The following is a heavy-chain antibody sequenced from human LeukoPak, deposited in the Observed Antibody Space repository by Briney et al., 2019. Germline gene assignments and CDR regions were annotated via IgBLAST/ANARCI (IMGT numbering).Heavy chain of an antibody. CDR1: GFAFSTYG. V-gene: IGHV3-33*01. Sequence: GGSLRLSCAASGFAFSTYGMHWVRQAPGKGLEWVAVIWYDGSNTYSADSVKGRFTISRDNSRNALYLEMNRLRAEDTAVYYCARCIGSGGSCYSPQYSGMDVWGQGTPVTVSS. CDR3: ARCIGSGGSCYSPQYSGMDV. J-gene: IGHJ6*02. CDR2: IWYDGSNT. D-gene: IGHD2-15*01.